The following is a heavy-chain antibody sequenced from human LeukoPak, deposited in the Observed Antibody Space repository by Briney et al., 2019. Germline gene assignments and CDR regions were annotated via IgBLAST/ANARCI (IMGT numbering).Heavy chain of an antibody. Sequence: SETLSLTCTVSGGSISSYYWSWIRQPAGKGLEWIGCIYTSGSTNYNPSLKSRVTMSVDTSKNQFSPKLSSVTAADTAVYYCARDLLTGGFDYWGQGTLVTVSS. CDR3: ARDLLTGGFDY. CDR2: IYTSGST. CDR1: GGSISSYY. V-gene: IGHV4-4*07. D-gene: IGHD2-15*01. J-gene: IGHJ4*02.